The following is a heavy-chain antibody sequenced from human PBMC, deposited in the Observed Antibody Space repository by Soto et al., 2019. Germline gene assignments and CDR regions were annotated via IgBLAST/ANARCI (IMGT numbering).Heavy chain of an antibody. V-gene: IGHV1-69*01. Sequence: QVQLVQSGAEVKKPGSSVKVSCKASGGTFSSYAISWVRQAPGQGLEWMGGIIPIFGTANYAQKFQGRVTITADESTSTAYMELSSLRSEDTAVYYGAGDKEYSSSWLGGWFDPWGQGTLVTVSS. CDR1: GGTFSSYA. J-gene: IGHJ5*02. CDR2: IIPIFGTA. CDR3: AGDKEYSSSWLGGWFDP. D-gene: IGHD6-13*01.